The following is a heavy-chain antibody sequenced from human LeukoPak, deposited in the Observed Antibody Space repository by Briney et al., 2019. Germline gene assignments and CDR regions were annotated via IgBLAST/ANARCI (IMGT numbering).Heavy chain of an antibody. D-gene: IGHD5-24*01. CDR2: IYHSGST. Sequence: SETLSLTCAVSGGSISSGGYSWSWIRQPPGKGLEWIGYIYHSGSTYYNPSLKSRVTISVDRSKNQFSLKLSSVTAADTAVYYCARGAIIEMATIEYFDYWGQGTLVTVSS. V-gene: IGHV4-30-2*01. J-gene: IGHJ4*02. CDR3: ARGAIIEMATIEYFDY. CDR1: GGSISSGGYS.